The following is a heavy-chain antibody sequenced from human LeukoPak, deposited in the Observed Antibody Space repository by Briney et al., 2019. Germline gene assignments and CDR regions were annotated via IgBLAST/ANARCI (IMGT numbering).Heavy chain of an antibody. CDR2: IYSSGST. Sequence: SETLSLTCTVSGGSITGYYWTWIRQPPGKGLEWIGYIYSSGSTNYNPSLKSRVTISVDTSKNQFSLRLSSVTAADTAVYYCARHRYTSSSSYFDFWGQGTLVTVSS. J-gene: IGHJ4*02. D-gene: IGHD6-6*01. V-gene: IGHV4-59*08. CDR1: GGSITGYY. CDR3: ARHRYTSSSSYFDF.